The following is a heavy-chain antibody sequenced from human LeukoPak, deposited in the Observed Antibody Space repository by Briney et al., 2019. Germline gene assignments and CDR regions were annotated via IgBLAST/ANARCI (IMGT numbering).Heavy chain of an antibody. D-gene: IGHD3-22*01. CDR3: AKDPYVGGGYHFDS. CDR2: ITGSGGDT. V-gene: IGHV3-23*01. CDR1: GFTFDDYA. J-gene: IGHJ4*02. Sequence: GGSLRLSCAASGFTFDDYAMHWARQAPGKGLEWVSTITGSGGDTYYADSVKGRFTISRDNSKNTLYLQTNSLRAEDTAIYHCAKDPYVGGGYHFDSWGQGSLVTVSS.